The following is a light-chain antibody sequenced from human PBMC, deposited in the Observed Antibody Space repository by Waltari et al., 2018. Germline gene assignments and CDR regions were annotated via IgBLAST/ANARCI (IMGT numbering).Light chain of an antibody. CDR2: DVN. Sequence: QSALTQPASVSGSPGPSITISCTGTSSDVGGYNYVSLYQQHPGTAPQLMIYDVNKRPSGVSNRFSGSKSGNTASLTISGLQAEDEADYYCNSFTSGGTYVFGTGTKVTVL. J-gene: IGLJ1*01. CDR1: SSDVGGYNY. V-gene: IGLV2-14*03. CDR3: NSFTSGGTYV.